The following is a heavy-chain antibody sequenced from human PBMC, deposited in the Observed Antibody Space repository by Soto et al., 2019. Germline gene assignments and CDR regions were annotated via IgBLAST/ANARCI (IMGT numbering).Heavy chain of an antibody. J-gene: IGHJ3*02. CDR1: GYTFTSYY. D-gene: IGHD3-22*01. CDR3: ARAPIYDSSGYESGAFDI. CDR2: INPSGGST. V-gene: IGHV1-46*01. Sequence: EASVKVSCKASGYTFTSYYMHWVRQAPGQGLEWMGIINPSGGSTSYAQKFQGRVTMTRDTSTSTVYMELSSLRSEDTAVYYCARAPIYDSSGYESGAFDIWGQGTMVTVSS.